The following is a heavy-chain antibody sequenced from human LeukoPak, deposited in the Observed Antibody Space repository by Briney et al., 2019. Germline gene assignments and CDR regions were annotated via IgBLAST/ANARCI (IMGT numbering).Heavy chain of an antibody. CDR1: RGPFNCFH. CDR2: VKHSGST. Sequence: SDTLSLTCSVYRGPFNCFHWGWIPQPPGRGPGGIGEVKHSGSTKYNPSIKSRVTVSVDPSKNQFSLKLSSVTAADTALYYCARASYCTNGVCWWDYWGQGTLVTVSS. V-gene: IGHV4-34*01. D-gene: IGHD2-8*01. J-gene: IGHJ4*02. CDR3: ARASYCTNGVCWWDY.